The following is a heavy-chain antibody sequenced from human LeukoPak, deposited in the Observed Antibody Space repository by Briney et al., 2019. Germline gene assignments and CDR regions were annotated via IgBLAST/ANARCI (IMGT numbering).Heavy chain of an antibody. V-gene: IGHV3-48*03. J-gene: IGHJ4*02. Sequence: PGGSLRLSCAASGFSFSTYEMNWVRQAPGKGLEWVSHISSGGNTKYYADSVRGRFTMSRDNAKNSLFLQMNSLRAEDTAVYYCARDTVKGPFVISLDYWGQGALVTVSA. D-gene: IGHD3-10*01. CDR2: ISSGGNTK. CDR1: GFSFSTYE. CDR3: ARDTVKGPFVISLDY.